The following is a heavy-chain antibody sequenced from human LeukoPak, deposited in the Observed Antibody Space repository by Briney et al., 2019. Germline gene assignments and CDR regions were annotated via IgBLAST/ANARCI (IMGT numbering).Heavy chain of an antibody. CDR1: GFTFSNAW. J-gene: IGHJ4*02. CDR2: IKTKTDGGTT. Sequence: SGGSLRLSCAVSGFTFSNAWMNWVAQAPGKGLEWVARIKTKTDGGTTDYAAPAKGRFTTSRDDSKNTVYLQMNSLKTEDTAVYYCVSQYFDLWGQGTLVTVSS. CDR3: VSQYFDL. V-gene: IGHV3-15*01.